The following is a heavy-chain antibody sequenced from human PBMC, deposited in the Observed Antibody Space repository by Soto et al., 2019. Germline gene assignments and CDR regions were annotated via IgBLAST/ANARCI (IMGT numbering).Heavy chain of an antibody. V-gene: IGHV4-34*01. CDR3: ARVQIAAAGIGFDY. CDR2: INHSGST. D-gene: IGHD6-13*01. J-gene: IGHJ4*02. CDR1: GGSFSGYY. Sequence: ASETLSLTCAVYGGSFSGYYWSWIRQPPGKGLEWIGEINHSGSTNYNPSLKSRVTISVDTSKNQFSLKLSSVTAADTAVYYCARVQIAAAGIGFDYWGQGTLVTVSS.